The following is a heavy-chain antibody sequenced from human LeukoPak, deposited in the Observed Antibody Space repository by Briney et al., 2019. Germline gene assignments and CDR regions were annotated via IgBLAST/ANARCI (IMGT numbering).Heavy chain of an antibody. D-gene: IGHD3-16*01. Sequence: ASVKVSCKASGYTFTSYYMHWVRQAPGQGLEWMGIINPSGGSTTYAQKFQGRVTMTRDTSTSTVYMELSSLRSEDTAVYYCARDYGGYGLASNWGQGTLVTVSS. CDR1: GYTFTSYY. CDR3: ARDYGGYGLASN. J-gene: IGHJ4*02. V-gene: IGHV1-46*01. CDR2: INPSGGST.